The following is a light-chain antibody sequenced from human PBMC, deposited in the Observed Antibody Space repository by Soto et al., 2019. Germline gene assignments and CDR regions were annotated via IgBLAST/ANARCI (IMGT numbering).Light chain of an antibody. V-gene: IGKV1-6*01. CDR1: QGIRSE. J-gene: IGKJ4*01. CDR3: IQDYNYPLT. CDR2: TAS. Sequence: AIQMTQSPSSLSASVGDRVTITCRASQGIRSEIGWYQQKPGKAPNLLIYTASTLQSGVPSRFNGSGSGTDFTLTISSLQPEDFATYYCIQDYNYPLTFGGGTKVDIK.